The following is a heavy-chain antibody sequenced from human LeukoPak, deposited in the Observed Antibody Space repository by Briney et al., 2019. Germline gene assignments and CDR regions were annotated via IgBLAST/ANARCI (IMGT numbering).Heavy chain of an antibody. Sequence: SETLSLTCAVYGGSFSGYYWSWIRQPPGKGLEWIGEINHSGSTNYNPSLKSRVTISVDTSKNQFSLKLSSVTAADTAVYYGARARTTFTILGVVMRIGLDTADYYYYYGMDVWGQGTTVTVSS. J-gene: IGHJ6*02. V-gene: IGHV4-34*01. D-gene: IGHD3-3*01. CDR3: ARARTTFTILGVVMRIGLDTADYYYYYGMDV. CDR2: INHSGST. CDR1: GGSFSGYY.